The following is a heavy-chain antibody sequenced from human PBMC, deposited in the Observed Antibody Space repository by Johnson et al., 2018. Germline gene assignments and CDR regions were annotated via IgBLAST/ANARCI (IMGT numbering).Heavy chain of an antibody. CDR1: GFTFSSFP. J-gene: IGHJ6*03. CDR3: ARPPDYSNYYYYLDV. Sequence: QVQLVESGGGVVQPGRSLRLSCAASGFTFSSFPIHWVRQAPGKGLEWVAVISYDGSDKYYADSVKGRFTISRDNSKNTLYVQMNSLRAEDTAVYYCARPPDYSNYYYYLDVGGKGTTVTVSS. D-gene: IGHD4-11*01. V-gene: IGHV3-30-3*01. CDR2: ISYDGSDK.